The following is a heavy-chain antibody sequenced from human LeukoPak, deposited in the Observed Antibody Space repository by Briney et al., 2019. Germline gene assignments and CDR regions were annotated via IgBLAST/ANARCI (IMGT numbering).Heavy chain of an antibody. V-gene: IGHV3-33*06. D-gene: IGHD2-2*01. CDR1: GFTFSSYG. CDR3: AKDRGAYCSSTSCYLDY. J-gene: IGHJ4*02. Sequence: GGSLRLSCAASGFTFSSYGMHWVRQAPGKGLEWVAVIWYDGSNKYYADSVKGRLTISRDNSKNTLYLQMNSLRAEDTAVYYCAKDRGAYCSSTSCYLDYWGQGTLVTVSS. CDR2: IWYDGSNK.